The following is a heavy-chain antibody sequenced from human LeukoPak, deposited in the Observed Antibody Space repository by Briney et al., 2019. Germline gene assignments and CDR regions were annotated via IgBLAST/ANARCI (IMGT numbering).Heavy chain of an antibody. Sequence: GGSLRLSCAASGFTFSSYAMSWVRQAPGKGLEWVSAISGSGGSTYYADSVKGRFTISRDNAKNSLYLQMNSLRAEDTAVYYCARDTDYSNFDYWGQGTLVTVSS. CDR1: GFTFSSYA. CDR2: ISGSGGST. D-gene: IGHD4-11*01. V-gene: IGHV3-23*01. CDR3: ARDTDYSNFDY. J-gene: IGHJ4*02.